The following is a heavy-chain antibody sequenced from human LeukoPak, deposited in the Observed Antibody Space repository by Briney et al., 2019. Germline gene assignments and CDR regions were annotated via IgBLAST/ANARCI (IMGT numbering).Heavy chain of an antibody. V-gene: IGHV3-11*01. Sequence: GGSLRLSCAASGFTFSDYYINWIRQAPGMGLEWIAYLSSGGSMIYYADSVKGRFAISRDNAKNSVYLQMNSLRAEDTALYYCARKIYGSDNYIDYWGQGTLVTVSS. CDR2: LSSGGSMI. J-gene: IGHJ4*02. D-gene: IGHD3-10*01. CDR1: GFTFSDYY. CDR3: ARKIYGSDNYIDY.